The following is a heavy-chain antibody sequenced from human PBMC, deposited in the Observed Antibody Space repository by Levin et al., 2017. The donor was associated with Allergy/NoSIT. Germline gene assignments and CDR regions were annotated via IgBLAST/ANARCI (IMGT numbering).Heavy chain of an antibody. CDR2: IYYSGST. D-gene: IGHD3-9*01. Sequence: SQTLSLTCTVSGGSISSYYWSWIRQPPGKGLEWIGYIYYSGSTNYNPSLKSRVTISVDTSKNQFSLKLSSVTAADTAVYYCARAGVYYDILTGPAPQDAFDIWGQGTMVTVSS. V-gene: IGHV4-59*01. CDR1: GGSISSYY. J-gene: IGHJ3*02. CDR3: ARAGVYYDILTGPAPQDAFDI.